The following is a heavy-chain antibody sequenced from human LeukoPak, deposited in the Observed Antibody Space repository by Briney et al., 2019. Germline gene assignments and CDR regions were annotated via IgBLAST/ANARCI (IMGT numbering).Heavy chain of an antibody. Sequence: GASVKVSCKASGYTFTSYDINWVRQAPGQGLEWMGIINPSGGSTSYAQKFQGRVTMTRDMSTSTVYMELSSLRSEDTAVYYCARDAADDYGGNSARLIDYWGQGTLVTVSS. J-gene: IGHJ4*02. CDR2: INPSGGST. CDR3: ARDAADDYGGNSARLIDY. V-gene: IGHV1-46*01. D-gene: IGHD4-23*01. CDR1: GYTFTSYD.